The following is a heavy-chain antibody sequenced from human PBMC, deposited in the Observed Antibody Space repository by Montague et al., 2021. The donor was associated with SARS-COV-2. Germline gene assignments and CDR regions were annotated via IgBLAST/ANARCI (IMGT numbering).Heavy chain of an antibody. CDR1: TDSISTYY. D-gene: IGHD5-24*01. Sequence: SETLSLTCTVSTDSISTYYWSWIRQPPGMGLEWIGYIFHSGATNYNPPLKSRVTISLDTSKSQFSLRLSSVTAADTAIYYCARPRRGYNYVDGFDLWGQGTTVTVSS. J-gene: IGHJ6*02. V-gene: IGHV4-59*01. CDR2: IFHSGAT. CDR3: ARPRRGYNYVDGFDL.